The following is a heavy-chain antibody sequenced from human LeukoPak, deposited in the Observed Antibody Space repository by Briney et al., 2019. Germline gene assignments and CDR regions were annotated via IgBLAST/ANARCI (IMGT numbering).Heavy chain of an antibody. J-gene: IGHJ5*02. V-gene: IGHV4-4*07. D-gene: IGHD2-15*01. Sequence: PSETLSLTCTVSGGSISSYYWSWIRQPAGKGLEWIGRIYTSGSTNYNPSLKSRVTMSVDTSKNQFSLKLSSVTAADTAVYYCARDLSICSGGSCYRNWFDPWGQGTLVTVSS. CDR3: ARDLSICSGGSCYRNWFDP. CDR1: GGSISSYY. CDR2: IYTSGST.